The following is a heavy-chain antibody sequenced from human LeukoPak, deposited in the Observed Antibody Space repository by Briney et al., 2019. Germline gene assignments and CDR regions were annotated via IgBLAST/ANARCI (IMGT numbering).Heavy chain of an antibody. CDR3: ASSGGSSWFDP. D-gene: IGHD6-13*01. CDR1: GFTFSSYS. Sequence: GGSLRLSCAAFGFTFSSYSMNWVRQAPGKGLEWVSSISSSSSYIYYADSVKGRFTISRDNAKNSLYLQMNSLRAEDTAVYYCASSGGSSWFDPWGQGTLVTVSS. V-gene: IGHV3-21*01. CDR2: ISSSSSYI. J-gene: IGHJ5*02.